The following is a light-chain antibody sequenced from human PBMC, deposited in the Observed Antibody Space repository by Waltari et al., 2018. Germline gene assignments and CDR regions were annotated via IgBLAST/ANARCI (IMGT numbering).Light chain of an antibody. Sequence: QSALPPPASVSGSPGQSITIPCTGTTSYDGSHNYVSRYHQHPGKAPKPMINDVSNRPSGVSNRFSGSKSGNTASLTISGLQAEDEADYYCSSYTTSSSLYVFGTGTKVTVL. J-gene: IGLJ1*01. CDR1: TSYDGSHNY. CDR2: DVS. V-gene: IGLV2-14*03. CDR3: SSYTTSSSLYV.